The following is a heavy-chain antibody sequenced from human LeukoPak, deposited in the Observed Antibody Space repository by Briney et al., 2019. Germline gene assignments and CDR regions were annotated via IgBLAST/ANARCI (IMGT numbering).Heavy chain of an antibody. CDR2: IYSGGST. Sequence: GGSLRLSYSASGFTLRRNYMRWVRQAPGKGLEWVSVIYSGGSTYYADSVKGRFTISRHNSKNTLYLQMNSLRAEDTAVYYCARTSHLKYSRHLHLDHWGQGTLVTVSS. D-gene: IGHD2/OR15-2a*01. CDR3: ARTSHLKYSRHLHLDH. J-gene: IGHJ4*02. V-gene: IGHV3-53*04. CDR1: GFTLRRNY.